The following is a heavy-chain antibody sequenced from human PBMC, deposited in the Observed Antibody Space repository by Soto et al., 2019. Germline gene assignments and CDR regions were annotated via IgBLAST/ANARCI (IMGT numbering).Heavy chain of an antibody. CDR3: AREMSGGGGFDP. V-gene: IGHV7-4-1*01. D-gene: IGHD3-10*02. J-gene: IGHJ5*02. CDR1: GYTFTSYA. CDR2: TNTNTGNP. Sequence: ASVKVSGKASGYTFTSYAMNWVRQAPGQGLERLGWTNTNTGNPTYAQGLIRRFVFSLDTSVSTAYLQICSLKAQDTAVDYRAREMSGGGGFDPWHQGTLVTVSS.